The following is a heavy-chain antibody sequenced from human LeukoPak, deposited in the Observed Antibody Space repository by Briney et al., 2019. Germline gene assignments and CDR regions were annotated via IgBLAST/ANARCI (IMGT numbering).Heavy chain of an antibody. Sequence: ASVKVSCTASGFTLSTYGISWMRQAPGQGLEWMGWISTHIGNTQYGQKFQGRVTLTMDTSTNTAYMEMRSLSSDDTAVYYCARDWDCSGGSCHPHYFDWWGQGTLVTVSS. D-gene: IGHD2-15*01. CDR3: ARDWDCSGGSCHPHYFDW. V-gene: IGHV1-18*01. J-gene: IGHJ4*02. CDR2: ISTHIGNT. CDR1: GFTLSTYG.